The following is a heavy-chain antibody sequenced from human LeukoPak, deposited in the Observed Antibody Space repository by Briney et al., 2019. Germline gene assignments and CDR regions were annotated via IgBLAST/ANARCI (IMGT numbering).Heavy chain of an antibody. CDR1: GFTFSSYA. Sequence: GSLRLSCAASGFTFSSYAMSWVRQAPGKGLEWVSAISGSGGRTYYADSVKGRFTISRDNSKDTLFLQMDSLRAEDTAVYYCAKIRSEVVVAATNYWGQGTLVSVSS. D-gene: IGHD2-15*01. V-gene: IGHV3-23*01. CDR3: AKIRSEVVVAATNY. J-gene: IGHJ4*02. CDR2: ISGSGGRT.